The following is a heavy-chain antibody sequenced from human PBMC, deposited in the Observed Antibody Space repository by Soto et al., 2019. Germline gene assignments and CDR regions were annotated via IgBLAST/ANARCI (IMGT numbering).Heavy chain of an antibody. J-gene: IGHJ4*02. CDR2: LDPEDGET. D-gene: IGHD2-2*01. Sequence: GAVKVSCKLSGYTLTELSMYSVRQAPGKGLEWMGGLDPEDGETIYAQKFQGRVTMTDDTSTDTAYMELSRLRSEDTAVYYCAKDPRAYCSSTSCYPHYWGQGTMVTVS. CDR3: AKDPRAYCSSTSCYPHY. CDR1: GYTLTELS. V-gene: IGHV1-24*01.